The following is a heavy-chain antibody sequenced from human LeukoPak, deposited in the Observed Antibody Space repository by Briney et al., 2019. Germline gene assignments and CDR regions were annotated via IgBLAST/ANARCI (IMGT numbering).Heavy chain of an antibody. CDR2: IYYSGST. J-gene: IGHJ4*02. CDR1: GGSISSSSYY. Sequence: SETLSLTCTVSGGSISSSSYYWGWIRQPPGKGLEWIGSIYYSGSTYYNPSLKSRVTISVDTSKNQFSLKLSSVTAADTAVYYRAREVAAAGTGYWGQGTLVTVYS. D-gene: IGHD6-13*01. CDR3: AREVAAAGTGY. V-gene: IGHV4-39*02.